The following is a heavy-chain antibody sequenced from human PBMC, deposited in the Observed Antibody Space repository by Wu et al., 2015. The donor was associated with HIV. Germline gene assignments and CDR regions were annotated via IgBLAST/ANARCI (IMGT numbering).Heavy chain of an antibody. CDR3: STASTSVIVPGTLLWFSWFDP. D-gene: IGHD2/OR15-2a*01. CDR1: GYTFTDYY. J-gene: IGHJ5*02. Sequence: QGQLVQSGAEVKRPGASVKVSCKDSGYTFTDYYLHWVRQAPGQGLEWMGWINPKSGDTKYAQQFEGRVTMTRDTSISTAYMELNSLRSDDTAIYYCSTASTSVIVPGTLLWFSWFDPSGPRNPRSPSPQ. V-gene: IGHV1-2*02. CDR2: INPKSGDT.